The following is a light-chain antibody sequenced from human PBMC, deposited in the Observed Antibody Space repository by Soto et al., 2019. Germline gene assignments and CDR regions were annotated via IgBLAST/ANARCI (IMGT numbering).Light chain of an antibody. CDR2: GAS. CDR3: QQYNKWRT. Sequence: IVMTQSPATLSVSPGERVTLSCRASESVSSSIAWYQQRTGQAPRLLIYGASTRATGIPARFSGSGSGTEFTLTISSLQSEDFAIYYCQQYNKWRTFGQGTKVEIK. V-gene: IGKV3-15*01. CDR1: ESVSSS. J-gene: IGKJ1*01.